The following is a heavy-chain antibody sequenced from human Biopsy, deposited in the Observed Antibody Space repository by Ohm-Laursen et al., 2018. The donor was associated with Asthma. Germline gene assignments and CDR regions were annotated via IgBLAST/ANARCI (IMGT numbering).Heavy chain of an antibody. CDR1: GYTVTRYA. Sequence: ESSVKVSCKTSGYTVTRYAINWVRQAPGQGLEWVGWINTNTGNPTYAQGFTGRFVFSLDTSVNTAHLQISSLKAGDTAVYYCARMISYYHEMRAPFFDYWGQGTLVTVSS. CDR3: ARMISYYHEMRAPFFDY. V-gene: IGHV7-4-1*02. J-gene: IGHJ4*02. D-gene: IGHD3-22*01. CDR2: INTNTGNP.